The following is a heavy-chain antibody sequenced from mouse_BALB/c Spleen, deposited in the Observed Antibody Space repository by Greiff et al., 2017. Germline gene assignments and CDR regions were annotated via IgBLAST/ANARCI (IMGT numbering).Heavy chain of an antibody. Sequence: VHLVESGAELVRPGTSVKVSCKASGYAFTNYLIEWVKQRPGQGLEWIGVINPGSGGTNYNEKFKGKATLTADKSSSTAYMQLSSLTSDDSAVYFCARSRYFDVWGAGTTVTVSS. V-gene: IGHV1-54*01. CDR2: INPGSGGT. J-gene: IGHJ1*01. CDR1: GYAFTNYL. CDR3: ARSRYFDV.